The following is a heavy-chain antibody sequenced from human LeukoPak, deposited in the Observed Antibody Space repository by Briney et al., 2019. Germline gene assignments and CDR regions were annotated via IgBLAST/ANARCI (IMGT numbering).Heavy chain of an antibody. CDR3: ARAAGNTYAMDV. CDR2: IQTDEKDT. V-gene: IGHV3-74*03. Sequence: PGGSLRLSCAASGFAFSRYLMNWVRHAPGKGLVWVSRIQTDEKDTTYADSVKGRFTISRDNAKNTLYLQMDSLRVDEDTAVYYCARAAGNTYAMDVWGKGTTVTVSS. J-gene: IGHJ6*03. D-gene: IGHD2/OR15-2a*01. CDR1: GFAFSRYL.